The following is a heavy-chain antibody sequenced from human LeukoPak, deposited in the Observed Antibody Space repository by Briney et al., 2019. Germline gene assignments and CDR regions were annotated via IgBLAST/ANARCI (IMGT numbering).Heavy chain of an antibody. J-gene: IGHJ3*02. V-gene: IGHV4-34*01. CDR2: IYYSGST. CDR1: GGSFSGYY. CDR3: ARGPYSYDSSGAFDI. D-gene: IGHD3-22*01. Sequence: SETLSLTCAVYGGSFSGYYWSWIRQPPGKGLEWIGSIYYSGSTYYNPSLKSRVTISVDTSKKQFSLKLSSVTAADTAVYFCARGPYSYDSSGAFDIWGQGTMVTVSS.